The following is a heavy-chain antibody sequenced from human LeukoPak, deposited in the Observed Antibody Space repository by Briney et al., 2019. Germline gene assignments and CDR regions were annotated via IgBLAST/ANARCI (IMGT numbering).Heavy chain of an antibody. CDR2: ITAYNGYT. CDR3: ARGDCSGGSCYLPAYLQH. Sequence: ASVKVSCKASDYTLISYAISWVRQAPGQGLEWMGWITAYNGYTTYAQKLQGRVTMTTDTSTNTAYMELRSLKSDDTAVYYCARGDCSGGSCYLPAYLQHWGQGTLVTVSS. J-gene: IGHJ1*01. D-gene: IGHD2-15*01. CDR1: DYTLISYA. V-gene: IGHV1-18*01.